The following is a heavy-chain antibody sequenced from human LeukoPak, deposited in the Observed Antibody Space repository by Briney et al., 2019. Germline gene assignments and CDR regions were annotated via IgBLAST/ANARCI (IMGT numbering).Heavy chain of an antibody. CDR3: ARVYSRRSSGYYYADY. CDR2: MNPNSGST. Sequence: ASVKVSCKASGYTFSSYDINWVRQATGQGLEWMGWMNPNSGSTGYAQKFQGRVTMTRNTSINTAYMELSSLRSEDTAVYYCARVYSRRSSGYYYADYWGQGALVTVSS. CDR1: GYTFSSYD. D-gene: IGHD3-22*01. J-gene: IGHJ4*02. V-gene: IGHV1-8*01.